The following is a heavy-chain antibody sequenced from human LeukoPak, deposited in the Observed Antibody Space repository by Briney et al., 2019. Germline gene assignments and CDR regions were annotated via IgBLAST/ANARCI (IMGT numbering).Heavy chain of an antibody. Sequence: PGGSLRLSCAASGFTFSGYWMGWVRQAPGKGLEWVANINQDGGDRNYVDSVKGRFTISRDNAKNSLYLQMNSLRAEDTAVYYCARDPHGGNSLGPWGQGTLVTDSS. D-gene: IGHD4-23*01. J-gene: IGHJ5*02. CDR1: GFTFSGYW. V-gene: IGHV3-7*01. CDR3: ARDPHGGNSLGP. CDR2: INQDGGDR.